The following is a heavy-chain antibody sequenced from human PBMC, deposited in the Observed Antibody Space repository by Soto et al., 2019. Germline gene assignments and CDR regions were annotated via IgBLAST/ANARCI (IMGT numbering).Heavy chain of an antibody. J-gene: IGHJ4*02. CDR2: ISYDGSNK. D-gene: IGHD3-10*01. CDR3: ARDSLITMVRGVIIGYSFFDY. V-gene: IGHV3-30-3*01. Sequence: GSLRLSCAASGFTFSSYAMHWVRQAPGKGLEWVAVISYDGSNKYYADSVKGRFTISRDNSKNTLYLQMNSLRAEDTAVYYCARDSLITMVRGVIIGYSFFDYWGQGTLVTVSS. CDR1: GFTFSSYA.